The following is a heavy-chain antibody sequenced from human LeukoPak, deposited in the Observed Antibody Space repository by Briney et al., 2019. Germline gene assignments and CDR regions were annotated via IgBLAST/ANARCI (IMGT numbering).Heavy chain of an antibody. V-gene: IGHV3-20*04. Sequence: PGGSLRLSCAASGFTFSIYSMNWVRQAPGKGLEWVSGINWNGGSTGYADSVKGRFTISRDNAKNSLYLQMNSLRAEDTALYYCASTPGSSWYDAFDIWGQGTMVTVSS. CDR3: ASTPGSSWYDAFDI. J-gene: IGHJ3*02. D-gene: IGHD6-13*01. CDR1: GFTFSIYS. CDR2: INWNGGST.